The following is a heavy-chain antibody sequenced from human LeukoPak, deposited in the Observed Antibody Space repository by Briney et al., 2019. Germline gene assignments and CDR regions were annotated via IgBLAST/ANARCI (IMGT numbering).Heavy chain of an antibody. J-gene: IGHJ4*02. CDR2: IWYDGSNK. D-gene: IGHD2-8*01. CDR3: ARDRDCTNGVCYMAGLDY. Sequence: GGSLRLSCVASGFTFNHYVLHWVRHAPGKGLEWVAVIWYDGSNKYYADSVKGRFTISRDNSKNTLYLQMNSLRAEDTAVYYCARDRDCTNGVCYMAGLDYWGQGTLVTVSS. V-gene: IGHV3-33*08. CDR1: GFTFNHYV.